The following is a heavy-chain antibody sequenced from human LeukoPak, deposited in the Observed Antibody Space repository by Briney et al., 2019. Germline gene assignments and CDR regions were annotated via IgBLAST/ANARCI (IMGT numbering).Heavy chain of an antibody. V-gene: IGHV5-51*01. J-gene: IGHJ4*02. CDR1: GYSFTSYW. Sequence: GESLKISCKGSGYSFTSYWIGWVRQMPGKGLGWMGIIYPGDSDTRYSPSFQGQVTISADKSISTAYLQWSSLKASDTAMYYCARRSYYYDSSGYYYVFDYWGQGTLVTVSS. D-gene: IGHD3-22*01. CDR2: IYPGDSDT. CDR3: ARRSYYYDSSGYYYVFDY.